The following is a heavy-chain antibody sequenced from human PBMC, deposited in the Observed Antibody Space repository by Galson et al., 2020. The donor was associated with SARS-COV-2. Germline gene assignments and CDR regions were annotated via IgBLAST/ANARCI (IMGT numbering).Heavy chain of an antibody. J-gene: IGHJ6*02. Sequence: SETLSLTCTVPGGSVRSSGTYWVWIRQSPGKGLEYIGSIHYSGSTYYNPSLKSRVTTSVDTSKNQVSLKLSSVTAADTAVYYCARGAYDPLAGHYRDYGMDVWGQGTTVTVSS. CDR1: GGSVRSSGTY. CDR2: IHYSGST. CDR3: ARGAYDPLAGHYRDYGMDV. D-gene: IGHD3-9*01. V-gene: IGHV4-39*01.